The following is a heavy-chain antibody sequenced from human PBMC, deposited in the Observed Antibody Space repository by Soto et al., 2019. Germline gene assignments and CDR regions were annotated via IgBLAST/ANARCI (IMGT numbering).Heavy chain of an antibody. Sequence: PGGSLRLSCAASGFTFSSYAMSWVRQAPGKGLEWVSAISGSGGSTYYADSVKGRFTISRDNSKNTLYLQMNSLRAEDTAVYYCARVHCSGGSCYSDYWGQGTLVTVS. CDR3: ARVHCSGGSCYSDY. J-gene: IGHJ4*02. V-gene: IGHV3-23*01. CDR2: ISGSGGST. CDR1: GFTFSSYA. D-gene: IGHD2-15*01.